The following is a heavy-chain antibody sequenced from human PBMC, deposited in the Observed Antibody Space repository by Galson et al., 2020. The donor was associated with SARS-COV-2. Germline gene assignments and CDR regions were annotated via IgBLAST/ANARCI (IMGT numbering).Heavy chain of an antibody. CDR1: GGSISSSSYY. CDR2: IYYSGST. J-gene: IGHJ3*02. D-gene: IGHD3-22*01. V-gene: IGHV4-39*01. Sequence: SETLSLTCTVSGGSISSSSYYWGWIRQPPGKGLEWIGSIYYSGSTYYNPSLKTRVTISVDTSKNQFSLKLSSVTAADTAVYYCASYHYYDSSGYYYNAFDIWGQGTMVTVSS. CDR3: ASYHYYDSSGYYYNAFDI.